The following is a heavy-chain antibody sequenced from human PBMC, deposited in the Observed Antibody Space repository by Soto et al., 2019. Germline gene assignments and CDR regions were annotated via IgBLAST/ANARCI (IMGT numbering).Heavy chain of an antibody. Sequence: LKISCKGSGYSFTSYWIGWVRQMPGKGLEWMGIIYPGDSDTRYSPSFQGQVTISADKSISTAYLQWSSLKASDTAMYYCARVVVPAANSMDVWGQGTTVTVSS. D-gene: IGHD2-2*01. V-gene: IGHV5-51*01. CDR1: GYSFTSYW. CDR3: ARVVVPAANSMDV. J-gene: IGHJ6*02. CDR2: IYPGDSDT.